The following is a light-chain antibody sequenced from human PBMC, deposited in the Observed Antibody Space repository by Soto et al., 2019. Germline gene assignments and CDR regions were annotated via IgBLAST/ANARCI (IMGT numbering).Light chain of an antibody. CDR3: ASYTRSSTSVI. V-gene: IGLV2-14*01. Sequence: QSVLTQPASVSGSPGQSITISCTGTSSDVGGYKYVSWYQQHPDKAPKLIIFEVSNRPSGISSRFSGSKSGNTASLTISGLPAEEEADYYCASYTRSSTSVIFGRGTKVTVL. J-gene: IGLJ2*01. CDR1: SSDVGGYKY. CDR2: EVS.